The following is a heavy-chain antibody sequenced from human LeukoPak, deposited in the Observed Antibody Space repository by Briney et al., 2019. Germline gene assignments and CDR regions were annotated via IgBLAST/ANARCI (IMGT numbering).Heavy chain of an antibody. D-gene: IGHD6-19*01. J-gene: IGHJ5*02. CDR3: AKRSTGYSSGWSPDWFDP. CDR1: GFTFSSYA. CDR2: ISGSGGST. Sequence: GSLRLSCAASGFTFSSYAMSWVRQAPGKGLEWVSAISGSGGSTYYADSVKGRFTISRDNSKNTLYLQMNSLRAEDTAVYYCAKRSTGYSSGWSPDWFDPWGQGTLVTVSS. V-gene: IGHV3-23*01.